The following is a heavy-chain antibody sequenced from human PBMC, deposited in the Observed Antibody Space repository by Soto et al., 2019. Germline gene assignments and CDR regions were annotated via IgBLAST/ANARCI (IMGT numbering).Heavy chain of an antibody. CDR3: AKVVVAATRWFDP. CDR1: GFTFSTYA. CDR2: ISDSGGST. D-gene: IGHD2-15*01. Sequence: GGSLRLSCAASGFTFSTYAMTWVRQAPGKGLEWVSVISDSGGSTYYADSVKGRFTISRDNSKNTLYLQMNSLRAEDTAVYHCAKVVVAATRWFDPWGQGTLVTVSS. J-gene: IGHJ5*02. V-gene: IGHV3-23*01.